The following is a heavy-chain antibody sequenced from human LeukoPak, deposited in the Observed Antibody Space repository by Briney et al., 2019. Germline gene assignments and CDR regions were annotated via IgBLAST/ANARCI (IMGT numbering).Heavy chain of an antibody. Sequence: PGGSLRLSCATSAFSFNTYGMHWVRQAPGKGLQWVAFIRYNGNDQYYADSVKGRFTISRDNSKNTVFLQMNSLRIEDTAMYYCAKNFMVRGVISADYWGQGTLVTVSS. CDR3: AKNFMVRGVISADY. CDR1: AFSFNTYG. V-gene: IGHV3-30*02. D-gene: IGHD3-10*01. J-gene: IGHJ4*02. CDR2: IRYNGNDQ.